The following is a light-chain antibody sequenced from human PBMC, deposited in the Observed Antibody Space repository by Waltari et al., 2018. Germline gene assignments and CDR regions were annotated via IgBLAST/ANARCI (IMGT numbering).Light chain of an antibody. CDR1: QSLVYSDGNTY. CDR3: MQATQFPYT. Sequence: DIVMTQTPLSSPVTLGQPASISCRSSQSLVYSDGNTYLSWLQQRPGQPPRLRIYKISDRFSGVPDRFSGSGAGTDFTLQISRVEAEDVGVYYCMQATQFPYTFGQGTKLEIK. V-gene: IGKV2-24*01. CDR2: KIS. J-gene: IGKJ2*01.